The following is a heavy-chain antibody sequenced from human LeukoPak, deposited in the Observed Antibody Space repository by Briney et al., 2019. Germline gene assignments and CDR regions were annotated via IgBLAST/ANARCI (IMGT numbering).Heavy chain of an antibody. CDR3: ASDTSHTGGYYYREDAFDV. CDR1: GGTFSSYA. J-gene: IGHJ3*01. CDR2: MKPNSGNT. V-gene: IGHV1-8*02. Sequence: ASVKVSCKASGGTFSSYAINWVRQATGQGLEWMGWMKPNSGNTGYAQKFQGRVTMTRNTSISTAYMELNSLTSEDTAVYYCASDTSHTGGYYYREDAFDVWGQGTMVTVSS. D-gene: IGHD3-22*01.